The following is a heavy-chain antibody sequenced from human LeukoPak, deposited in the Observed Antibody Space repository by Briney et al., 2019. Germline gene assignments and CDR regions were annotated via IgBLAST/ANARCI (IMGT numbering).Heavy chain of an antibody. CDR1: GFTFDDYA. CDR2: ISWNSGSI. D-gene: IGHD3-3*01. J-gene: IGHJ4*02. Sequence: GGSLRLSCAASGFTFDDYAMHWVRQAPGKGLEWVSGISWNSGSIGYADSVKGRFTISRDNAKNSLYLQMNSLRAEDTALCYCAKGLYDFWSGYHTYPLDYWGQGTLVTVSS. CDR3: AKGLYDFWSGYHTYPLDY. V-gene: IGHV3-9*01.